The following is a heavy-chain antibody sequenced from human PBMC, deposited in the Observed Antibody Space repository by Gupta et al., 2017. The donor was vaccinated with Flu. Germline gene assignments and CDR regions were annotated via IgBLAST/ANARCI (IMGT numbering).Heavy chain of an antibody. CDR2: LKSHADGGTT. D-gene: IGHD3-16*01. CDR1: GFTFIDAY. CDR3: TTDSSGGITFDI. Sequence: EGQLVESGGGLVEPGGSLRLSCAASGFTFIDAYMNWVRQAPGKGLEWVGRLKSHADGGTTDYGPPVKGRFTISRDDSKNTVFLQMRSLQAEDTAMYFCTTDSSGGITFDIWGQGTMVTVSS. V-gene: IGHV3-15*01. J-gene: IGHJ3*02.